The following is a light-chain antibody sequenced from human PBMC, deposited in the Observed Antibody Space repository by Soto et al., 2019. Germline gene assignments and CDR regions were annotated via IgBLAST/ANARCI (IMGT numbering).Light chain of an antibody. J-gene: IGKJ1*01. V-gene: IGKV3-15*01. CDR2: GAS. Sequence: EIVLTQSPGTLSVSPGERATLSCRASQSVSSKLAWYQQKPGQAPRLLFYGASTGATGIPARFSDSGSETEFTLSISSLQSEDFAVYYCQQYKNWPGTFGQGTKVEIK. CDR3: QQYKNWPGT. CDR1: QSVSSK.